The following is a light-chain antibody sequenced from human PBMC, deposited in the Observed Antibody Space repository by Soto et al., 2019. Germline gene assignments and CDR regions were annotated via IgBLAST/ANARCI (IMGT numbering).Light chain of an antibody. Sequence: ETVMTQSPATLSVSPGERATISCRASQTVGSYLAWYQQTPGRAPRLLIYGAFTRAPGIPARFSGGGSGTEFTLTISSLQSEDFAVYYCQQYNDWPRTFGQGTKVEI. CDR2: GAF. CDR1: QTVGSY. CDR3: QQYNDWPRT. J-gene: IGKJ1*01. V-gene: IGKV3-15*01.